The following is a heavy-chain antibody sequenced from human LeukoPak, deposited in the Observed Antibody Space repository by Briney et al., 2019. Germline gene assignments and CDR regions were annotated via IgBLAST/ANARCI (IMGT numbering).Heavy chain of an antibody. CDR1: GGSISSGSYY. CDR2: VYTSGST. V-gene: IGHV4-61*02. Sequence: SETLSLTCTVSGGSISSGSYYWSWIRQPAGKGLEWIGRVYTSGSTNYNPSLKSRVTISVDTSKNQFSLKLSSVTAADTAVYYCARFVRDIVVVPAAPRAYDAFDIWGQGTMVTVSS. D-gene: IGHD2-2*01. J-gene: IGHJ3*02. CDR3: ARFVRDIVVVPAAPRAYDAFDI.